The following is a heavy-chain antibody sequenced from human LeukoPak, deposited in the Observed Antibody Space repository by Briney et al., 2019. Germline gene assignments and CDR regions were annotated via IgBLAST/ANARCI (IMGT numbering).Heavy chain of an antibody. J-gene: IGHJ4*02. D-gene: IGHD6-19*01. CDR1: GYSISSGYY. CDR3: ARDRYSSVQGGVDY. V-gene: IGHV4-38-2*02. CDR2: IYTSGST. Sequence: WETLSLTCTVSGYSISSGYYWGWIRQPAGKGLEWIGRIYTSGSTYYNPSLKSRVTISVDRSKNQFCLRLNSVTAADTAVYYCARDRYSSVQGGVDYWGQGTLVTVSS.